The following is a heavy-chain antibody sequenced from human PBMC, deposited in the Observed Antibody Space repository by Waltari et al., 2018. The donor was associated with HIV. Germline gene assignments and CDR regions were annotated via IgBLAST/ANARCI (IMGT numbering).Heavy chain of an antibody. CDR1: GGPIRSGDYY. CDR2: IYYSGST. CDR3: ARAGSVFGTSPYGMDV. Sequence: QVQLQESGPGLVKPSQTLSLTCTVSGGPIRSGDYYWSWIRQPPGKGLEWIGYIYYSGSTYYNPSLKSRVTISVDTSKNQFSLKLSSVSAADTAVYYCARAGSVFGTSPYGMDVWGQGTTVTVSS. D-gene: IGHD2-2*01. V-gene: IGHV4-30-4*01. J-gene: IGHJ6*02.